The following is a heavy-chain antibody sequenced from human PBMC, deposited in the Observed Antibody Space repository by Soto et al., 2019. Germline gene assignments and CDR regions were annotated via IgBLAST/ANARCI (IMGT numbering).Heavy chain of an antibody. D-gene: IGHD2-2*01. CDR1: GGSISNYY. CDR2: IHYSGST. Sequence: SETLSLTCTVSGGSISNYYWSWIRQPPGKGLEWIGYIHYSGSTNYNPSLKRRITVSVDTSKNQFSLKLTSVTAADTAMYYCARVYCSSTTCYDLFDYWGQGILVTVSS. J-gene: IGHJ4*02. V-gene: IGHV4-59*08. CDR3: ARVYCSSTTCYDLFDY.